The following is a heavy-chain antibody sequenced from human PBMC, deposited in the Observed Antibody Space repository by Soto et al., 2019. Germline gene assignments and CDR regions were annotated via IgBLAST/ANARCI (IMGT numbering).Heavy chain of an antibody. CDR2: ISHGGNT. Sequence: QVQLQQWGVGLLKPSETLTLTCAVYGGSFRGHYWNWIRQAPGKGLEWIGEISHGGNTNYDPSLRSRVTMSVDTSKNQFSLKLRSVTAADTAVFCCARGTEGYNHFDFRGQGTHVTVSS. CDR1: GGSFRGHY. J-gene: IGHJ4*02. D-gene: IGHD5-12*01. CDR3: ARGTEGYNHFDF. V-gene: IGHV4-34*01.